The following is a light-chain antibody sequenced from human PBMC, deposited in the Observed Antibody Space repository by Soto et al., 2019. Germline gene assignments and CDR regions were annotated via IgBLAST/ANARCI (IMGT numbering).Light chain of an antibody. Sequence: IQMTQSPSSLSASVGDRVTITCRASQTINRYLSWYQQKPGKAPNLLISAASTLQTGVPSRFSGSESGTEFTLTISSLQSDDFATYYCQQTYSSPWTFGQGTKVEIK. J-gene: IGKJ1*01. CDR3: QQTYSSPWT. CDR2: AAS. CDR1: QTINRY. V-gene: IGKV1-39*01.